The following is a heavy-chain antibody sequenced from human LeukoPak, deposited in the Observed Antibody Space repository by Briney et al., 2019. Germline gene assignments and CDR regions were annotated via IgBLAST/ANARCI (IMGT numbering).Heavy chain of an antibody. D-gene: IGHD6-13*01. CDR1: GGTFSSYA. CDR3: ARDSKNSSSWYHLQR. J-gene: IGHJ1*01. Sequence: SVKVSCKASGGTFSSYAISWVRQAPGQGLEWMGGIIPIFGTANYAQKFQGRVTITTDESTSTAYMELSSLRSEDMAVSYCARDSKNSSSWYHLQRWPQGTLVTVSS. V-gene: IGHV1-69*05. CDR2: IIPIFGTA.